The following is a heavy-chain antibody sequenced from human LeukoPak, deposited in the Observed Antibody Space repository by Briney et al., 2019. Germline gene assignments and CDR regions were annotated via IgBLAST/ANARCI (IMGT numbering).Heavy chain of an antibody. Sequence: ASVKVSCKASGYTFTGYYMHWVRQAPGQGLEWMGWINPNSGGTNYAQKFQGRVTMTRDTSISTVYMELSRLRSDDTAVYYCATAMVSYYYMDVWGKGTTVTVSS. CDR1: GYTFTGYY. D-gene: IGHD5-18*01. J-gene: IGHJ6*03. CDR3: ATAMVSYYYMDV. CDR2: INPNSGGT. V-gene: IGHV1-2*02.